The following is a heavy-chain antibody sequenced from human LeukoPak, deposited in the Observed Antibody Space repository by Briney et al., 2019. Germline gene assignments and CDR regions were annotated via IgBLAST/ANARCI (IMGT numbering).Heavy chain of an antibody. CDR1: GFTFSNYA. CDR2: ISGSGDST. CDR3: ASMITFGGVPDY. D-gene: IGHD3-16*01. J-gene: IGHJ4*02. Sequence: GGSLRLSCAASGFTFSNYAMRWVRQAPGKGLEWVSGISGSGDSTYYADSVKGRFTISRDNSKNTLYLQMNSLRAEDTAVYYCASMITFGGVPDYWGQGTLVTVSS. V-gene: IGHV3-23*01.